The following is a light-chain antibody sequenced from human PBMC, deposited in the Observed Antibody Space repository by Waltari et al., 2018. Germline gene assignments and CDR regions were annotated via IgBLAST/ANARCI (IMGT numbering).Light chain of an antibody. J-gene: IGKJ4*01. CDR2: GAY. CDR3: QQYEDWPRHS. Sequence: EILVTQSPATLSVSPGDRVTLSCRASQNVGTSLAWYQPKPGQTPRLLIFGAYSRASGVPARFSGSGSGTDFTLAISSLQSEDFAVYYCQQYEDWPRHSFGGGTKVQIE. CDR1: QNVGTS. V-gene: IGKV3-15*01.